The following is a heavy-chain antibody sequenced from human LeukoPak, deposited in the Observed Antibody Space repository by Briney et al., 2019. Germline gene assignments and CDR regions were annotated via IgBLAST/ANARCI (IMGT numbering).Heavy chain of an antibody. Sequence: ASVKVSCKASGYTLTSYAMHWVRQPPAQRLEWMGCINAGNCNTKYSQKFQGRVTITRDTYASTAYMEVSSLRSEDTGVYYCARGEASSGWYSDWGYFQPWGQGTLVTVSS. CDR3: ARGEASSGWYSDWGYFQP. CDR2: INAGNCNT. D-gene: IGHD6-19*01. CDR1: GYTLTSYA. J-gene: IGHJ1*01. V-gene: IGHV1-3*01.